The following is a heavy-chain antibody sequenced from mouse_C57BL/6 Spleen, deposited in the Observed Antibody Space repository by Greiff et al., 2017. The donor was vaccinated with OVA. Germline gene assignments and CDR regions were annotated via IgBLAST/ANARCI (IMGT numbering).Heavy chain of an antibody. J-gene: IGHJ1*03. D-gene: IGHD1-1*01. CDR1: GYTFTSYW. Sequence: QVQLQQPGTELVKPGASVKLSCKASGYTFTSYWMHWVKQRPGQGLEWIGNINPSNGGTNYNEKVKSKATLTVDKSSSTAYMQLSSLTSEDSAVYYCARDGSSLYWYFDVWGTGTTVTVSS. V-gene: IGHV1-53*01. CDR2: INPSNGGT. CDR3: ARDGSSLYWYFDV.